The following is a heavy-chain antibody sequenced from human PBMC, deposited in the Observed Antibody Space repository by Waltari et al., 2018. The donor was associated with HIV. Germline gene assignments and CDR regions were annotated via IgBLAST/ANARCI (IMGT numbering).Heavy chain of an antibody. CDR3: AKAYYENTAYYYDF. J-gene: IGHJ4*02. V-gene: IGHV3-23*01. Sequence: EVQLLESGGGLVQPGGSRRLSCAASGFAYVSSALTWVRQSPERGLEWVAAVSGSGAKSFYADSVKGRFTISRDNSKNTVFLQMNSLRAADTAIYYCAKAYYENTAYYYDFWGRGTRVTVSS. D-gene: IGHD3-22*01. CDR1: GFAYVSSA. CDR2: VSGSGAKS.